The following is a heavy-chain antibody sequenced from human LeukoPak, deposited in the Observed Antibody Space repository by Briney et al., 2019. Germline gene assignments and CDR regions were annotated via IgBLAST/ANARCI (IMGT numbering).Heavy chain of an antibody. D-gene: IGHD5-18*01. CDR3: ARDVGYSYGYPYHFDY. J-gene: IGHJ4*02. V-gene: IGHV4-31*03. Sequence: PSQTLSLTCTVSGGSISSGGYYWSWIRQHPGKGLEWIGYIYYSGSTYYNPSLKSRVTISVDTSKNQFSLKLSSVTAADTAVYYCARDVGYSYGYPYHFDYWGQGTLVTVSS. CDR2: IYYSGST. CDR1: GGSISSGGYY.